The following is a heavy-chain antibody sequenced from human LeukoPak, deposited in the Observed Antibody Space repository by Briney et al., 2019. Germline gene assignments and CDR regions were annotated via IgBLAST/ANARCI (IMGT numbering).Heavy chain of an antibody. CDR2: IKSKTDGGTA. V-gene: IGHV3-15*01. D-gene: IGHD3-10*01. CDR1: GFTFSNAW. J-gene: IGHJ6*02. Sequence: GGSLRLSCAASGFTFSNAWKSWVRQAPGKGLEWVGRIKSKTDGGTADYAAPVKGRFTISRDDSKNTLYLQMNSLKTEDTAVYYCTTDRYGSGSYGDYYYYYGMDVWGQGTTVTVSS. CDR3: TTDRYGSGSYGDYYYYYGMDV.